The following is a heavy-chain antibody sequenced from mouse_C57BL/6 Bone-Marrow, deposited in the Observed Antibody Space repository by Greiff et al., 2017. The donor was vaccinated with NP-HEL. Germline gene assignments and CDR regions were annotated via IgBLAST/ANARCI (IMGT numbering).Heavy chain of an antibody. D-gene: IGHD1-1*01. CDR2: ISSGGDYI. Sequence: EVKLVESGEGLVKPGGSLKLSCAASGFTFSSYAMSWVRQTPEKRLEWVAYISSGGDYIYYADTVKGRFTISRDNARNTLYLQMSSLKSEDTAMYYCTRDDDTTVVARYFDVWGTGTTVTVSS. CDR1: GFTFSSYA. CDR3: TRDDDTTVVARYFDV. V-gene: IGHV5-9-1*02. J-gene: IGHJ1*03.